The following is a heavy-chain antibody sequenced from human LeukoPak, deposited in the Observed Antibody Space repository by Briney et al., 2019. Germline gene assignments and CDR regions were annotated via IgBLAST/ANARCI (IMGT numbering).Heavy chain of an antibody. CDR3: ATSAYYGSGSYSNH. Sequence: GGSLRLSCAASGFTFSSYAMSWVRQAPGKGLEWVSAISGSGSSTYYADSVRGRFTISRDNSKNTLYLQMNSLRAEDTAVYYCATSAYYGSGSYSNHWGQGTLVTVSS. V-gene: IGHV3-23*01. CDR1: GFTFSSYA. D-gene: IGHD3-10*01. CDR2: ISGSGSST. J-gene: IGHJ5*02.